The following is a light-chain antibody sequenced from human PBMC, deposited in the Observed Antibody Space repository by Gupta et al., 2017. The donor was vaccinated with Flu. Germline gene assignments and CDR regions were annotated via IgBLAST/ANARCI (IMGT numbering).Light chain of an antibody. V-gene: IGLV6-57*03. Sequence: NFMLTQPHSVSESPGKPVTISCTRSSGSIASYYMQWYQQRPGSAPTTVIYEDNQRPSGVPDRFSGSIDSSSNSASLIISGLKTEDEADYYCQSCDSSNHVVFGGGTKLTVL. J-gene: IGLJ2*01. CDR2: EDN. CDR3: QSCDSSNHVV. CDR1: SGSIASYY.